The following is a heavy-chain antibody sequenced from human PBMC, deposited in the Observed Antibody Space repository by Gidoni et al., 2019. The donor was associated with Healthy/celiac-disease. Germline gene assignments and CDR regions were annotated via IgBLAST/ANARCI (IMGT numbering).Heavy chain of an antibody. D-gene: IGHD2-15*01. CDR2: ISSSSSTI. V-gene: IGHV3-48*01. CDR1: GFTFSSYS. J-gene: IGHJ6*02. Sequence: EVQLVESGGGLVQPGGSLRLSCAASGFTFSSYSMNWVRQAPGKGLEWVSYISSSSSTIYYADSVKGRFTISRDNAKNSLYLQMNSLRAEDTAVYYCARVNVVAATRINYYGMDVWGQGTTVTVSS. CDR3: ARVNVVAATRINYYGMDV.